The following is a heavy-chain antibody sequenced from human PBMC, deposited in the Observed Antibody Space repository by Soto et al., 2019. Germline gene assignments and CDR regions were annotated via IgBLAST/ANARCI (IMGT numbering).Heavy chain of an antibody. Sequence: SETLSLTCTVSGGSISSGDYYWSWIRQPPGKGLEWIGYIYYSGSTYYNPSLKSRVTISVDTSKNQFSLKLSSVTAADTAVYYCARXRGVERYYYYGMDVWGQGTTVTVSS. CDR3: ARXRGVERYYYYGMDV. J-gene: IGHJ6*02. CDR2: IYYSGST. CDR1: GGSISSGDYY. V-gene: IGHV4-30-4*01. D-gene: IGHD3-10*01.